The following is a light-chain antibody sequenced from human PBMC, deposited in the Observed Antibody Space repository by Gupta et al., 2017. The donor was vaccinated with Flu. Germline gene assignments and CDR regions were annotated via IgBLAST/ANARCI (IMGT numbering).Light chain of an antibody. J-gene: IGKJ3*01. CDR3: QQSYSTPFT. Sequence: GDRVTSTCRASQSISRYLNWYQQKPGKAPKFLIYAASSLQSGVPSRFSGSGSGTDFTLTISSLQPEDFATYYCQQSYSTPFTFGPGTKVDIK. CDR2: AAS. V-gene: IGKV1-39*01. CDR1: QSISRY.